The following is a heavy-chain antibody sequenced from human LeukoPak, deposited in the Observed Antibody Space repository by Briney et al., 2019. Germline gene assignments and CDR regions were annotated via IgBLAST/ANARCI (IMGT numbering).Heavy chain of an antibody. J-gene: IGHJ4*02. V-gene: IGHV3-30*04. CDR1: GFTFSSYA. CDR3: ARDSFSSGYYYGDY. CDR2: ISYDGSNK. Sequence: GGSLRLSCAASGFTFSSYAMHWVRQAPGKGLEWVAVISYDGSNKYYAGSVKGRFTISRDNSKNTLYLQMNSLGAEDTAVYYCARDSFSSGYYYGDYWGQGTLVTVSS. D-gene: IGHD3-22*01.